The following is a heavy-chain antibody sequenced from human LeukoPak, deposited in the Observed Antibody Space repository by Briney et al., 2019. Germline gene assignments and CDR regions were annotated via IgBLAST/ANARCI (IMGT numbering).Heavy chain of an antibody. CDR2: ISYDGSNK. Sequence: GGSLRLSCAASGFTFSSYAMHWVRQAPGKGLEWVAVISYDGSNKYYADSVKGRFTISRDNSKNTLYLQMNSLRAEDTAVYYCARDNVEEYFDYWGQGTLVTVSS. D-gene: IGHD3-3*01. J-gene: IGHJ4*02. V-gene: IGHV3-30-3*01. CDR3: ARDNVEEYFDY. CDR1: GFTFSSYA.